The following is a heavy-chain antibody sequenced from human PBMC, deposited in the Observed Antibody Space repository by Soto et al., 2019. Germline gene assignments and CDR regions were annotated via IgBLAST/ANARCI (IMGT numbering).Heavy chain of an antibody. J-gene: IGHJ4*02. Sequence: EAQLVESGGGLVQPGGSLRLSCVVSGFSFSTSWMGWVRQAPGNGLEWVATINQDGSETHYVYSVKCRFTISRDSAMNSVSLQLNRLRAEDTAVYYCGRDPLWNTAMGVFDHWGQGTLVTVSS. CDR1: GFSFSTSW. V-gene: IGHV3-7*03. D-gene: IGHD5-18*01. CDR3: GRDPLWNTAMGVFDH. CDR2: INQDGSET.